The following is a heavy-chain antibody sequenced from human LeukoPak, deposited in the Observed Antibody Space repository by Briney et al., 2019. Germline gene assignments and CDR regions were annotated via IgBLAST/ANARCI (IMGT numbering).Heavy chain of an antibody. J-gene: IGHJ6*03. CDR1: GGSISRGDYY. CDR3: ARDQKYYYYMDV. V-gene: IGHV4-30-4*08. Sequence: SETLSLTCTVSGGSISRGDYYWRWLRQPPGTGLEWIGYIYYSGSTYYNPSLKSRVTISVDTSKNQFSLKLSSVTAADTAVYYCARDQKYYYYMDVWGKGTTVTVSS. CDR2: IYYSGST.